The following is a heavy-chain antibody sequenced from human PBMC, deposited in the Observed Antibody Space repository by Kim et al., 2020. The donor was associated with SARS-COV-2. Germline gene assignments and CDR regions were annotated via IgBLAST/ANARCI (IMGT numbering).Heavy chain of an antibody. V-gene: IGHV3-21*01. CDR2: ISSSSSYI. CDR3: ARGGGMQLWGDY. Sequence: GGSLRLSCAASGFTFSSYSMNWVRQAPGKGLEWVSSISSSSSYIYYADSVKGRFTISRDNAKNSLYLQMNSLRAEDTAVYYCARGGGMQLWGDYWGQGTLVTVSS. J-gene: IGHJ4*02. CDR1: GFTFSSYS. D-gene: IGHD5-18*01.